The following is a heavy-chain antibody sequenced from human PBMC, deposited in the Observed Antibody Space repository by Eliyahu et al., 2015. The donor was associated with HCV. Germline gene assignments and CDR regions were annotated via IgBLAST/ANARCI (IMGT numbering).Heavy chain of an antibody. CDR1: GFTFRSYA. CDR2: IPGSGDFT. Sequence: EVQLLESGGGLVQPGGSLRLSCAGSGFTFRSYAMSWVRQAPGKGLEWVSAIPGSGDFTYYTDSVKGRFTISRDNSQDTLSLQMNSLGAEDTAIYYCAKGTYHDFWGAFDVWGQGTMVTVSS. D-gene: IGHD3-3*01. J-gene: IGHJ3*01. CDR3: AKGTYHDFWGAFDV. V-gene: IGHV3-23*01.